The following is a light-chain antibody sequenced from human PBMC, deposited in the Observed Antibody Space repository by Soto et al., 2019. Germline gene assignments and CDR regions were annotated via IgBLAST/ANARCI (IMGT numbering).Light chain of an antibody. CDR1: QGISSY. CDR2: AAS. V-gene: IGKV1-9*01. J-gene: IGKJ4*01. CDR3: QQHNSSPIT. Sequence: DIQLTQSPSSLSASVGERVTLTCRASQGISSYLAWYQQKPGKAPRLLIYAASTLQSGVPSRFSGSGSGTEFTLTISSLQPEDFAAYYCQQHNSSPITFGRGTKLEIK.